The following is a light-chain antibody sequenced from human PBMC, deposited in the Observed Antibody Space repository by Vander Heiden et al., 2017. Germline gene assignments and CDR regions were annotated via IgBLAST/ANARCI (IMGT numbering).Light chain of an antibody. V-gene: IGLV1-47*02. CDR1: SSNIGSNY. CDR2: SNN. Sequence: QSALTQPPSASGPPGQRVTISCSGSSSNIGSNYVYWYQQLPGTAPKLLIYSNNQRPSGVPDRFSGSKSGTSASLAISGLRSEDEADYYCAAWDDSLSGWVFGGGTKLTVL. J-gene: IGLJ3*02. CDR3: AAWDDSLSGWV.